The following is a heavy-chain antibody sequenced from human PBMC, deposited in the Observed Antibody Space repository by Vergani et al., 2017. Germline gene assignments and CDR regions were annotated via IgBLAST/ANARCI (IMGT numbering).Heavy chain of an antibody. Sequence: EMQLLESGGGVIKPGGSLRLSCAASGFAFSSYIMNWVRQAPGKGLEWVSFVSTGTKSQSYAESVKGRFTISRDSAKNSLYLQMDSLRAEDTAVYYCAREYSSTSGRAFDFWGQGTKVTVSS. V-gene: IGHV3-48*01. D-gene: IGHD2-2*01. J-gene: IGHJ3*01. CDR2: VSTGTKSQ. CDR1: GFAFSSYI. CDR3: AREYSSTSGRAFDF.